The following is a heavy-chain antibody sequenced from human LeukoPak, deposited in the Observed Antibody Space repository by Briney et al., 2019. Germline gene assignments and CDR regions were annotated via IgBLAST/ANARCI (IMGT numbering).Heavy chain of an antibody. J-gene: IGHJ4*02. CDR3: ARDGFYDGSGYHIIDY. Sequence: GASVKVSCKASGYTFTGYYMHWVRQAPGQGLEWMGWINPNSGDTNYAQKFQGRVTMTRDTSISTAYMELSRLRSDDTAVYYCARDGFYDGSGYHIIDYWGQGTLVTVSS. V-gene: IGHV1-2*02. CDR1: GYTFTGYY. D-gene: IGHD3-22*01. CDR2: INPNSGDT.